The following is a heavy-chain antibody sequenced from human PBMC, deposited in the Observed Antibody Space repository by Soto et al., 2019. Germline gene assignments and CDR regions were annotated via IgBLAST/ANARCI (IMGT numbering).Heavy chain of an antibody. J-gene: IGHJ4*02. D-gene: IGHD6-13*01. Sequence: GGSLRLSCAASGFTFSSYGMHWVRQAPGKGLEWVAVIWYDGSNKYYADSVKGRFTISRDNSKNTLYLQMNSLRAEDTAVYYCARDKERQLGTLDYWGQGTLVTVSS. CDR2: IWYDGSNK. V-gene: IGHV3-33*01. CDR1: GFTFSSYG. CDR3: ARDKERQLGTLDY.